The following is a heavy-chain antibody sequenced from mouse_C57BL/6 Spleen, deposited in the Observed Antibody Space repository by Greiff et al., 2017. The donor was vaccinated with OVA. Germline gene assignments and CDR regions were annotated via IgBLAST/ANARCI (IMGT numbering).Heavy chain of an antibody. D-gene: IGHD3-3*01. CDR3: ARGDPDWYFDV. CDR2: IYPRSGNT. Sequence: QVQLKQSGAELARPGASVKLSCKASGYTFTSYGISWVKQRTGQGLEWIGEIYPRSGNTYYNEKFKGKATLTADKSSSTAYMELRSLTSEDSAVYFCARGDPDWYFDVWGTGTTVTVSS. J-gene: IGHJ1*03. V-gene: IGHV1-81*01. CDR1: GYTFTSYG.